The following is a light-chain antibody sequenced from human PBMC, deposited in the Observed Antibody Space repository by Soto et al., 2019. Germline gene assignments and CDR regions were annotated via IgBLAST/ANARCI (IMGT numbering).Light chain of an antibody. Sequence: EIGLTQSPGNLSLSPGDRATLSCRAGQSVDSRFLAWYQQKPGQAPRLLIYHSSTRATGIPDRFSGSASGTHFTLTSTRLEPEDCGVYYCQRYDRSPLSILGQGTKVEIK. V-gene: IGKV3-20*01. J-gene: IGKJ2*01. CDR2: HSS. CDR3: QRYDRSPLSI. CDR1: QSVDSRF.